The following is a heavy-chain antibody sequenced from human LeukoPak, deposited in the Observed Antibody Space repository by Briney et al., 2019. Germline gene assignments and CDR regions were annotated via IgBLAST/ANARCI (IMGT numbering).Heavy chain of an antibody. J-gene: IGHJ3*02. V-gene: IGHV3-30*09. CDR1: GFTFSGYS. Sequence: GGSLRLSCAASGFTFSGYSMHWARQAPGKGLEWVAIIRNDGSVKYYVDSAKGRFAISRDNSENTLYLQMNSLRTEDAAVYYCARPETQYSSGLDGFDIWGQGTMVTVSS. CDR3: ARPETQYSSGLDGFDI. CDR2: IRNDGSVK. D-gene: IGHD6-19*01.